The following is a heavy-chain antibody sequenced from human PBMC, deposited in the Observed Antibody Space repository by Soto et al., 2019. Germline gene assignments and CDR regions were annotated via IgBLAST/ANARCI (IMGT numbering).Heavy chain of an antibody. J-gene: IGHJ6*02. CDR3: ARVAIPLYSYGYLDALGYYGMDV. CDR2: IKQGGSEK. V-gene: IGHV3-7*01. Sequence: SGGSLRLSCAASGFTFSSYWMSWVRQAPGKGLEWVANIKQGGSEKYYVDSVKGRFTISRDNAKNSLYLQMNSLRAEDTAVYYCARVAIPLYSYGYLDALGYYGMDVWGQGTTVTVSS. D-gene: IGHD5-18*01. CDR1: GFTFSSYW.